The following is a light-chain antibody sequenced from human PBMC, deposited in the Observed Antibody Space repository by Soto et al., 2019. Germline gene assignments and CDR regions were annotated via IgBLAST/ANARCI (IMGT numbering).Light chain of an antibody. CDR1: QSVSSY. CDR3: QHRSNWPFP. V-gene: IGKV3-11*01. J-gene: IGKJ3*01. Sequence: EIVWTQSPATLSLSPGERATLSCSASQSVSSYLACYQPKPGHAPRLLIYDASNRANGIPARFNGSGSGTDFTLTISSRETADFAVYYCQHRSNWPFPLGPGTKVDIK. CDR2: DAS.